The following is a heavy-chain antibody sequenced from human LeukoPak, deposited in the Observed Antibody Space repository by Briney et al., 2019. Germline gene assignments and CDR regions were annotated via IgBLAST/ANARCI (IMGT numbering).Heavy chain of an antibody. CDR1: GFTFSSYA. D-gene: IGHD3-10*01. Sequence: PGGPLRLSCAASGFTFSSYAMSWVRQAPGKGLEWVSAISGSGGSTYYADSVKGRFTISRDNSKNTLYLQMNSLRAEDTAVYYCAKSIDPMVRGGDYWGQGTLVTVSS. J-gene: IGHJ4*02. CDR2: ISGSGGST. CDR3: AKSIDPMVRGGDY. V-gene: IGHV3-23*01.